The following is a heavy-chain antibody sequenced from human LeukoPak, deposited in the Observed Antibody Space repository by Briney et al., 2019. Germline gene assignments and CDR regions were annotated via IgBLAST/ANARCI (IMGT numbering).Heavy chain of an antibody. V-gene: IGHV3-21*01. Sequence: PGESLRLSCAASGGTFSSYSMNWVRQAPGKGLEWVSSISSSSSYIYYADSVKGRFTISTHNAKNSLYRQMNSLRAQDTAVYYSARVGETPPWIQLIVHGMDVWGQGTTVTVSS. D-gene: IGHD5-18*01. J-gene: IGHJ6*02. CDR1: GGTFSSYS. CDR2: ISSSSSYI. CDR3: ARVGETPPWIQLIVHGMDV.